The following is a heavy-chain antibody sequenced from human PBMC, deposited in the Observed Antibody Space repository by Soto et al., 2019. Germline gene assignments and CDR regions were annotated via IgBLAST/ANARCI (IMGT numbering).Heavy chain of an antibody. CDR3: ARGSIVVVPAAMGGGYYYGMDV. V-gene: IGHV3-30-3*01. CDR1: GFTFSSYA. J-gene: IGHJ6*02. CDR2: ISYDGSNK. D-gene: IGHD2-2*01. Sequence: QVQLVESGGGVVQPGRSLRLSCAASGFTFSSYAMHWVRQAPGKGLEWVAVISYDGSNKYYADSVKGRFTISRDNSKNTLYLQMNSLRAEDTAVYYCARGSIVVVPAAMGGGYYYGMDVWGQGTTVTVSS.